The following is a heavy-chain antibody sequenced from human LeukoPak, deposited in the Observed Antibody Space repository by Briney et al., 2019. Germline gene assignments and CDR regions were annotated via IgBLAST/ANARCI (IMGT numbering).Heavy chain of an antibody. J-gene: IGHJ4*02. Sequence: SETLSLTCTVSGVSISSSSHYWAWIRQPQGKGLEWIGSIHYGGSTYYNPSLKSRVAIFADTPKNQFSLKLSSVTASDTAVYFCARRVIVATIDYWGQGTLVTVSS. CDR2: IHYGGST. D-gene: IGHD5-12*01. CDR1: GVSISSSSHY. V-gene: IGHV4-39*01. CDR3: ARRVIVATIDY.